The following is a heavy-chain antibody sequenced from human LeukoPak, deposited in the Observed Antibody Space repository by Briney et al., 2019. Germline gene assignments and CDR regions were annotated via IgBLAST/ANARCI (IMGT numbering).Heavy chain of an antibody. V-gene: IGHV4-39*01. CDR3: ARQPNYGGPFDC. CDR2: IYYSGST. Sequence: SETLSLTCTVSGGSISSSSYYWGWIRQPPGKGLEWIGSIYYSGSTYYNPSLKSRVTISVDTSKNQFSLKLSSVTAADTAVYYCARQPNYGGPFDCWGQGTLVTVSS. J-gene: IGHJ4*02. D-gene: IGHD4-17*01. CDR1: GGSISSSSYY.